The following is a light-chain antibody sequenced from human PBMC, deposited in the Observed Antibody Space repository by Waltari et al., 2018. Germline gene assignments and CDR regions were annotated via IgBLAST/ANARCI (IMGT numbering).Light chain of an antibody. CDR2: WAS. CDR3: QQYYSTPQT. V-gene: IGKV4-1*01. CDR1: QTVFYRPNNKDH. J-gene: IGKJ1*01. Sequence: DIVMTQSPDSLAVSLGERATINCKSSQTVFYRPNNKDHLAWYQHKPGQPPRLLFYWASTRESGVPDRFSGSGSGTDFTLTISSLQAEDVAVYYCQQYYSTPQTFGQGTKVEIK.